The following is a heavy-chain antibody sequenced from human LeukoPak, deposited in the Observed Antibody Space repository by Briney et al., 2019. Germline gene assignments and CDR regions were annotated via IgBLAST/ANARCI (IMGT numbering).Heavy chain of an antibody. J-gene: IGHJ4*02. D-gene: IGHD2-21*02. Sequence: PSETLSLTCTVSDDSISDYYRGWIRQPPGKGLEWIGYFHNSGTSTYNPSLKSRVTISIDTSKNQFSLKVNSVTAADTAVYYCARNTYCGGDCYPDYWGQGTLVTVSS. CDR3: ARNTYCGGDCYPDY. CDR2: FHNSGTS. V-gene: IGHV4-59*08. CDR1: DDSISDYY.